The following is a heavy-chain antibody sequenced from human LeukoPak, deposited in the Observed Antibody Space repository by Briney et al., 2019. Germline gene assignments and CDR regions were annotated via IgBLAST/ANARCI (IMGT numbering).Heavy chain of an antibody. CDR3: ARDYYSDSSASYWYFDL. Sequence: KSGGSLRLSCTASGFTFGDYAMSWVRQAPGKGLEWIGEIYHSGSTNYNPSLKSRVTISVDKSENRLSLKLTSVPAADTAVYYCARDYYSDSSASYWYFDLWGRGTLVTVSS. CDR2: IYHSGST. J-gene: IGHJ2*01. CDR1: GFTFGDYA. V-gene: IGHV4-4*02. D-gene: IGHD3-22*01.